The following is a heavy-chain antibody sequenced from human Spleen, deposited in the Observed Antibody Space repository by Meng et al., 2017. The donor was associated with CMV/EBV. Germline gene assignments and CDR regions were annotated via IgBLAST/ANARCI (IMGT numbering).Heavy chain of an antibody. CDR3: ARGFMSGY. V-gene: IGHV4-61*05. CDR2: IHYSGST. D-gene: IGHD3-16*01. J-gene: IGHJ4*02. Sequence: SETLSLTCTLSGGSMTSGTYYWGWIRQSPGKGLEWIAYIHYSGSTNFNPSLKSRVTIAVDTSKNQFSLELASVTAADTAVYYCARGFMSGYWGQGSLVTVSS. CDR1: GGSMTSGTYY.